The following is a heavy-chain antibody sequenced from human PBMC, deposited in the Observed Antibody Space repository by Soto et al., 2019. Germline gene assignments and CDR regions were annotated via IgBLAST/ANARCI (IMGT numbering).Heavy chain of an antibody. CDR3: ARVHSSGWYVEPYDA. Sequence: EVQLVESGGNLARPAESLRLSCAASGFKFDDYAFHWVRQAPGKGPEWVSGINWNGAYSGYADSVKGRFTISRDNAGNFVYLQMDTLRPEDTALYYCARVHSSGWYVEPYDAWGQGTMVTVSS. D-gene: IGHD6-19*01. CDR2: INWNGAYS. J-gene: IGHJ3*01. CDR1: GFKFDDYA. V-gene: IGHV3-9*01.